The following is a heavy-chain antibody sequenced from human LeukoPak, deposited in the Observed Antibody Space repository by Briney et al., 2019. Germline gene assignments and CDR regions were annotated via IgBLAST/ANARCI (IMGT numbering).Heavy chain of an antibody. CDR2: IYTSGST. Sequence: LEWIGHIYTSGSTNYNPSLKSRVTVSIDTSKNQFSLKLSSVTAADTAVYYCARTGGRTKYYMDVWGKGTTVTVSS. D-gene: IGHD1-14*01. J-gene: IGHJ6*03. V-gene: IGHV4-4*09. CDR3: ARTGGRTKYYMDV.